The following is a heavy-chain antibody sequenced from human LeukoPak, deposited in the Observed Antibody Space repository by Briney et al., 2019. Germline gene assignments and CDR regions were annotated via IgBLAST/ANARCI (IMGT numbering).Heavy chain of an antibody. CDR1: GGSFSGYY. V-gene: IGHV4-34*01. D-gene: IGHD3-10*01. CDR3: ATTLGTMVRGVIKDY. J-gene: IGHJ4*02. Sequence: SETLSLTCAVYGGSFSGYYWSWIRQPPGKGLEWIGEINHSGSTNYIPSLKSRVTISVDTSKNQFSLKLSSVTAADTAVYYCATTLGTMVRGVIKDYWGQGTLVTVSS. CDR2: INHSGST.